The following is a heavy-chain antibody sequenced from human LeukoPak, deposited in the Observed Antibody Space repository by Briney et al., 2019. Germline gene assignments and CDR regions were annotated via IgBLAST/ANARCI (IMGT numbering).Heavy chain of an antibody. Sequence: GGSLRLSCAASEFTFSSYAMHWVRQAPGKGLEWVAFIRYDGSNKYYADSVKGRFTISRDNSKNTLYLQMNSLRAEDTAVYYCARDRRAWFGELSEVCFDYWGQGTLVTVSS. CDR3: ARDRRAWFGELSEVCFDY. CDR2: IRYDGSNK. J-gene: IGHJ4*02. D-gene: IGHD3-10*01. V-gene: IGHV3-30*02. CDR1: EFTFSSYA.